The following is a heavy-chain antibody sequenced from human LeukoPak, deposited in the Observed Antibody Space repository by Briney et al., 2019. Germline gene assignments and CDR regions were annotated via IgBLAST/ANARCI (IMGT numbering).Heavy chain of an antibody. V-gene: IGHV4-38-2*02. Sequence: PSETLSLTCTVSGYSISSGYYWGWIRQPPGKGLEWIGSIYHSGSTYYNPSLKSRVTISVDTSKNQFSLKLSSVTAADTAVYYCARDNIVGALYYFDYWGQGTLVTVSS. D-gene: IGHD1-26*01. CDR3: ARDNIVGALYYFDY. CDR2: IYHSGST. J-gene: IGHJ4*02. CDR1: GYSISSGYY.